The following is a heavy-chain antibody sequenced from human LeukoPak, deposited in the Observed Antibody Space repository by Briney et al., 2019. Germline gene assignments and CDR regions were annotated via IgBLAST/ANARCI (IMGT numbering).Heavy chain of an antibody. CDR3: ATGVGSWYYYY. J-gene: IGHJ4*02. V-gene: IGHV1-46*01. CDR1: GYTFTSYY. D-gene: IGHD6-13*01. CDR2: INPSGGST. Sequence: GASVKVSCKASGYTFTSYYMHWVRQAPGQGLEWMGIINPSGGSTSYAQKFQGRVTMTRDMSTSTVYMELSSLRSEDTAVYYCATGVGSWYYYYWGQGTLVTVSS.